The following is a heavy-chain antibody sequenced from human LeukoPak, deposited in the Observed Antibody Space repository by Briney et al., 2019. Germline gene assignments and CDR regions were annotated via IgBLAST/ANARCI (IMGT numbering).Heavy chain of an antibody. CDR2: ISGDGGST. CDR1: GFPFDDYA. J-gene: IGHJ4*02. V-gene: IGHV3-43*02. D-gene: IGHD3-9*01. CDR3: AKGGYFDWLLGDY. Sequence: GGSLRLSCAASGFPFDDYAMHWVRQAPGKGLEWVSLISGDGGSTFYADSVKGRFTISRDNSKNSLYLQMNSLTTGDTALCFCAKGGYFDWLLGDYWGQGTLVTVSS.